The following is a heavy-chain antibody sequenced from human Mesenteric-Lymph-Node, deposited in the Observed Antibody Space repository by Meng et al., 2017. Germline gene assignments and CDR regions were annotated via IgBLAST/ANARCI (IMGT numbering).Heavy chain of an antibody. D-gene: IGHD6-19*01. CDR1: GGSFSPYY. J-gene: IGHJ4*02. V-gene: IGHV4-34*01. Sequence: VHLKQWGAGRLKPPGPRSPTAAVYGGSFSPYYWAWIRQTPEKGLEWIGEINHRGSTTYNPSLESRVTMSADTSKNQFSLRMTSVTAADAAVYFCARRGDSSGWFRYFDFWGQGTLVTVSS. CDR3: ARRGDSSGWFRYFDF. CDR2: INHRGST.